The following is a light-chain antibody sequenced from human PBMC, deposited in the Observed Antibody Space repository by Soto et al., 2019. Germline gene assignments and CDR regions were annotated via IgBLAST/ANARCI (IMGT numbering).Light chain of an antibody. CDR3: QQYNNWPFS. CDR1: QTLSIGS. V-gene: IGKV3-15*01. CDR2: DVS. Sequence: ESVSAQSPDTLALSPGERATLFSGGSQTLSIGSLAWYQQKPGQAPRLLIYDVSIRATGVPARFSGTGSETDFTLTISGLQSEDSAVYFCQQYNNWPFSFGQGTRLEIK. J-gene: IGKJ5*01.